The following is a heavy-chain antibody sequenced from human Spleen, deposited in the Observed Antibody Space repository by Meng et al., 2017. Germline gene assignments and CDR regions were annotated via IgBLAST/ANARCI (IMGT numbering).Heavy chain of an antibody. CDR3: ARGYSYGLTWFDY. J-gene: IGHJ4*02. V-gene: IGHV3-7*01. CDR2: IKQDGSEK. D-gene: IGHD5-18*01. CDR1: GFSFSNYV. Sequence: GGSLRLSCAASGFSFSNYVMSWVRQAPGKGLEWLANIKQDGSEKHYVDSVRGRFTISRDNAKNSLYLQMNSLRGEDTAVYYCARGYSYGLTWFDYWGQGTLVTVSS.